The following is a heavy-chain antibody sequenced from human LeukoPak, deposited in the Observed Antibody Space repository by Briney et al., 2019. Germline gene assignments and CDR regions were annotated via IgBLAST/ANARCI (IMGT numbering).Heavy chain of an antibody. V-gene: IGHV4-59*11. CDR2: IYYSGST. D-gene: IGHD5-24*01. J-gene: IGHJ6*02. CDR1: SGSISSHY. CDR3: ARDRDSETYYYYYGLDV. Sequence: SETLSLTCTVSSGSISSHYWSWIRQPPGKGLEWIGYIYYSGSTNYNPSLKSRVTISVDTSKNQLSLKLSSVTATDTAVYYCARDRDSETYYYYYGLDVWGQGTPVTVSS.